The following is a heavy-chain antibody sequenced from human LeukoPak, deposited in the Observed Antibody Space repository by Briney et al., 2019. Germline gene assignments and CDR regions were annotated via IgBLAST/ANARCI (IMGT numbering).Heavy chain of an antibody. CDR1: GGTFSSYA. J-gene: IGHJ4*02. V-gene: IGHV1-69*05. D-gene: IGHD3-10*01. CDR2: IIPIFGTA. Sequence: GASVKVSCKASGGTFSSYAISWVRQAPEQGLEWMGGIIPIFGTANYAQKFQGRVTITTDESTSTAYMELSSLRSEDTAVYYCARGVAMVRGIYDYWGQGTLVTVSS. CDR3: ARGVAMVRGIYDY.